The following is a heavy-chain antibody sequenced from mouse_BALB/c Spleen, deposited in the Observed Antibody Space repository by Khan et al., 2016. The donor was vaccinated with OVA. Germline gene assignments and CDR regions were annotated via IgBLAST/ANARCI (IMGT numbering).Heavy chain of an antibody. CDR2: IWTGGST. CDR3: ARNEEINYVDAMDY. J-gene: IGHJ4*01. D-gene: IGHD2-1*01. CDR1: GFSLTNYG. V-gene: IGHV2-9*02. Sequence: VQLQESGPGLVAPSQSLSITCTVSGFSLTNYGVHWVRQPPGKVLEWLGVIWTGGSTNYNSALMSRVSIRKDNSKSQVFLKMNSLQTDDTAMYYCARNEEINYVDAMDYWGQGTSVTVSS.